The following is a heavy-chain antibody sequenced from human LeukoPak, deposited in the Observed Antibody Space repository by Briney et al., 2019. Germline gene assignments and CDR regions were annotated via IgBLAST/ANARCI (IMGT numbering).Heavy chain of an antibody. CDR2: IKSKTDDGTT. V-gene: IGHV3-15*01. J-gene: IGHJ4*02. D-gene: IGHD3-16*02. CDR3: AKDSAHPLTGLGELSYYFDY. Sequence: PGGSLRLSCAASGFTFSNAWMSWVRQAPGKGLEWVGRIKSKTDDGTTDYAAPVKGRFTISRDDSKNTLYLQMNSLRAEDTAVYYCAKDSAHPLTGLGELSYYFDYWGQGTLVTVSS. CDR1: GFTFSNAW.